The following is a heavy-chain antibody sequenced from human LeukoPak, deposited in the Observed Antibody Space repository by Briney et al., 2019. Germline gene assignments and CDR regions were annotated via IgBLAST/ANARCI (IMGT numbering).Heavy chain of an antibody. V-gene: IGHV3-23*01. D-gene: IGHD4-23*01. CDR2: ISGSGGNT. CDR1: GFTFSSYA. J-gene: IGHJ4*02. CDR3: AKDQYGGNPQYYFDY. Sequence: GGSLGLSYAASGFTFSSYAMSWVRQAPGKGLDWVSAISGSGGNTYYADSVKGRFTISRDNSKNTLYLQMNSLRAEDTAVYYCAKDQYGGNPQYYFDYWGQGTLVTVSS.